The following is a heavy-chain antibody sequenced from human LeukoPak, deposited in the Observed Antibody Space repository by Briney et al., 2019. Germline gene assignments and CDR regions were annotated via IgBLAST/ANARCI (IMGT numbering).Heavy chain of an antibody. J-gene: IGHJ4*02. Sequence: ASVKVSCKASGYTFTSYAMNWVRQAPGQGLEWMGWINPNSGGTNYAQKFQGRVTMTRDTSISTAYMELSRLRSDDTAVYYCARDRHRRHYYDSSLHPPLDYWGQGTLVTVSS. CDR1: GYTFTSYA. CDR3: ARDRHRRHYYDSSLHPPLDY. D-gene: IGHD3-22*01. V-gene: IGHV1-2*02. CDR2: INPNSGGT.